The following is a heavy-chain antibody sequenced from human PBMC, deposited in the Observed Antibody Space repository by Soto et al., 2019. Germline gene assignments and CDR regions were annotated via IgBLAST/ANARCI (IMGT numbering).Heavy chain of an antibody. V-gene: IGHV4-4*07. CDR3: ARGMTPPGAPAWYYFDS. D-gene: IGHD2-8*02. CDR2: FSLSGTT. Sequence: SETLSLTCTVSGASITSSSYWSWIRQPAGKGLEWIGRFSLSGTTNYNPSLRSRVTMSADVSKNQLSLRLTSVTAADTALYYCARGMTPPGAPAWYYFDSWGQGXLVTVYS. J-gene: IGHJ4*02. CDR1: GASITSSSY.